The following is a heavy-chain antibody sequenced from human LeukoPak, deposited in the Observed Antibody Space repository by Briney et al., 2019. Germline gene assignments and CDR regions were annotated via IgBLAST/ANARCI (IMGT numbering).Heavy chain of an antibody. CDR3: ARVRRYYGSGTSFDY. CDR1: GFTFSSFW. CDR2: IKQGGSER. V-gene: IGHV3-7*05. Sequence: GALRLSCAASGFTFSSFWMTWVRQAPGKGLEWVANIKQGGSERSYVDSVEGRFTISRDNAKNSLYLQMNSLRPEDTAVYYCARVRRYYGSGTSFDYWGQGTLVTVSS. J-gene: IGHJ4*02. D-gene: IGHD3-10*01.